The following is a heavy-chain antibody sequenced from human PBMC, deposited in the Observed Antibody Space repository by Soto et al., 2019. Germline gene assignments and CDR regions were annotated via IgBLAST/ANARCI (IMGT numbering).Heavy chain of an antibody. CDR1: GGSISSYY. CDR3: ARHGDSGYDYWVDAFDI. D-gene: IGHD5-12*01. V-gene: IGHV4-59*08. CDR2: IYYSGST. Sequence: SETLSLTCTVSGGSISSYYWSWIRQPPGKGLEWIGYIYYSGSTNYNPSLKSRVTISVDTSKNQFSLKLSSVTAADTAVYYCARHGDSGYDYWVDAFDIWGQGTMVPVSS. J-gene: IGHJ3*02.